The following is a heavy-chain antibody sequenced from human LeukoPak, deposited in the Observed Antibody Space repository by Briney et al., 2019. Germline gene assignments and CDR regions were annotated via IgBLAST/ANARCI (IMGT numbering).Heavy chain of an antibody. J-gene: IGHJ4*02. V-gene: IGHV3-53*01. CDR3: ARYITRHYYDSSGYYHYFDY. CDR1: GFTVSSNY. D-gene: IGHD3-22*01. CDR2: IYSGGST. Sequence: GGSLRLSCAASGFTVSSNYMSWVRQAPGKGLEWVSVIYSGGSTYYADSVKGRFTISRDNSKNTLYLQMNSLRAEDTAVYYCARYITRHYYDSSGYYHYFDYWGQGTLVAVSS.